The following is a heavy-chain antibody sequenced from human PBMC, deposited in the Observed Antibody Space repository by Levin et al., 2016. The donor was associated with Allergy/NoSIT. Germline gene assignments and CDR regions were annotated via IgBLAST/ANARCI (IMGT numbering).Heavy chain of an antibody. CDR1: GYIFSNYG. D-gene: IGHD4-17*01. V-gene: IGHV1-18*01. CDR3: AREDHGDSY. Sequence: ASVKVSCKASGYIFSNYGIGWVRQAPGQGLEWLGWISVRDDRTNRAQKFQDRFTMTTDRSTNTVYMELRSLRPDDTAVYYCAREDHGDSYWGQGALVTVSS. CDR2: ISVRDDRT. J-gene: IGHJ4*02.